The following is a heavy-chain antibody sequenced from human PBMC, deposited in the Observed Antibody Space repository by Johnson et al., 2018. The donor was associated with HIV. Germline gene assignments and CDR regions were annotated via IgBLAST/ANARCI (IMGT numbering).Heavy chain of an antibody. Sequence: QVQLVESGGGVVQPGRSLRLSCAASGFTFNTYGMHWVRQAPGKGLEWVAVISYDGSNKYYADSVKGRFTISRDNSKNTLYLQMNSLRAEDTAVYYCARGLNCTNGVCYTWAFDIWGQGTMVTVSS. CDR2: ISYDGSNK. D-gene: IGHD2-8*01. V-gene: IGHV3-30*03. J-gene: IGHJ3*02. CDR3: ARGLNCTNGVCYTWAFDI. CDR1: GFTFNTYG.